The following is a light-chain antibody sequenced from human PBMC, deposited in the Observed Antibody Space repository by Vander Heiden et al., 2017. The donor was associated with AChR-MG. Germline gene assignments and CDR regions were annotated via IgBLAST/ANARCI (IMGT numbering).Light chain of an antibody. J-gene: IGLJ3*02. CDR2: GNN. V-gene: IGLV1-40*01. Sequence: QSVLTQPPSVSGAPGQRVTISCPGSSSNIGAGYDVYWYQQFPGTAPKLLMYGNNNRPSGVPDRFSGSKSGTTASLAITGLQAEDEGDDYGQSYGGSLGGSEWVFGGGTKLSVL. CDR3: QSYGGSLGGSEWV. CDR1: SSNIGAGYD.